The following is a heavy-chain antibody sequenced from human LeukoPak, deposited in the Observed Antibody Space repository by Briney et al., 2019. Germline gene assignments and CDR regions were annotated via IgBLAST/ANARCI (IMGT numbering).Heavy chain of an antibody. D-gene: IGHD2-2*01. Sequence: SETLSLTCAVYGGSFSGYYWSWIRQPPGKGLEWIGEINHSGSTNYNPSLKSRVTISVDTSKNQFSLKLSSVTAADTAVYYCARGRRAYCSSTSCYSYAFGIWGQGTMVTVSS. CDR1: GGSFSGYY. CDR3: ARGRRAYCSSTSCYSYAFGI. J-gene: IGHJ3*02. V-gene: IGHV4-34*01. CDR2: INHSGST.